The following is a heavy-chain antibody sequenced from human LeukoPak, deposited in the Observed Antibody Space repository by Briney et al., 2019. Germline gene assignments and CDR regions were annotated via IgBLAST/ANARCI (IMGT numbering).Heavy chain of an antibody. CDR1: GGSFSGYY. CDR3: ARGYGSGSYGWFDP. J-gene: IGHJ5*02. CDR2: INHSGST. V-gene: IGHV4-34*01. D-gene: IGHD3-10*01. Sequence: SETLSLTCAVYGGSFSGYYWSWIRQPPGKGLEWIGEINHSGSTNYNPSLKSRVTISVDTSKNRFSLKLSSVTAADTAVYYCARGYGSGSYGWFDPWGQGTLVTVSS.